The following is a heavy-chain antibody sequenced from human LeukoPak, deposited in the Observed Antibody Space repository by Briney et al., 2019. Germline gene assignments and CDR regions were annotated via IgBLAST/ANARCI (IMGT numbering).Heavy chain of an antibody. CDR1: GYTFTTYG. D-gene: IGHD1-26*01. J-gene: IGHJ4*02. V-gene: IGHV1-18*01. CDR2: ISAYNDNT. CDR3: ARDRDSGSYFGSFDY. Sequence: GASVKVSCKASGYTFTTYGISWVRQAPGQGLEWMGWISAYNDNTKYARNLQGRVTMTTDTSTSTAYMELRSLRSDDTAAYYCARDRDSGSYFGSFDYWGQGTLVTVSS.